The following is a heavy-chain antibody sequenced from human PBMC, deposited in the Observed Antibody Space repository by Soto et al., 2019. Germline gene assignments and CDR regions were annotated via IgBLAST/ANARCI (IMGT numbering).Heavy chain of an antibody. CDR1: GFTLSDYW. J-gene: IGHJ4*02. V-gene: IGHV3-74*01. D-gene: IGHD2-2*01. CDR3: ARGRGSCSSASCYFDY. CDR2: INTDGITT. Sequence: VGSLRLSCAASGFTLSDYWMNWVRQAPGKGLVWLSRINTDGITTTYAESVKGRFTISRDSAKNTLYLQINSLRADEDSAVYHCARGRGSCSSASCYFDYWGQGTLVTVSS.